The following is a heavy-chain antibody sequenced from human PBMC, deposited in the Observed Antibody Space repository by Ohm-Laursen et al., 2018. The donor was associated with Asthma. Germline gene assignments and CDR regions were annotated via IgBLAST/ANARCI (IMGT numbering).Heavy chain of an antibody. CDR2: GGSYYDGGLK. V-gene: IGHV3-30-3*01. Sequence: SLRLSCAASGFTFRSYAMHWVRQAPGKGLEWVAVGGSYYDGGLKYYADSVNGRFTVSRDDSKNTLYLQMNSLRPDDTAVYYCARGIGWFDPWGQGTLVTVSS. D-gene: IGHD2-15*01. CDR3: ARGIGWFDP. J-gene: IGHJ5*02. CDR1: GFTFRSYA.